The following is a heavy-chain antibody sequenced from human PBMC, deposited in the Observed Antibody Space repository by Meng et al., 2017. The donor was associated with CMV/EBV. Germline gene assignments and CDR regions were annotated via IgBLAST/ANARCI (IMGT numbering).Heavy chain of an antibody. D-gene: IGHD3-3*01. V-gene: IGHV3-21*01. CDR3: ARESVRWSGYYNDGMDV. CDR1: GFTFSSYS. CDR2: ISSSSSYI. Sequence: GESLKISCAASGFTFSSYSMNWVRQAPGKGLEWVSSISSSSSYIYYADSVKGRFTISRDNAKNSLYLQMNSLRAEDTAVYYCARESVRWSGYYNDGMDVWGQGTTVTVSS. J-gene: IGHJ6*02.